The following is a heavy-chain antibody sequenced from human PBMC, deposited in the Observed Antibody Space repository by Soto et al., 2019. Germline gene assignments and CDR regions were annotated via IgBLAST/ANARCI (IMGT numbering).Heavy chain of an antibody. CDR1: GFTFSTKA. J-gene: IGHJ4*02. Sequence: EVQLLESGGGLLQRGGSRKLPFKAPGFTFSTKAMSGVPRPPGKGLEWVSTITSLSSPYYADSVKGRFTISRDNSNNTLYLQMNSLRDEDTAVYYCAKGPLIVVVPFDSWGQGTLVTVSS. CDR2: ITSLSSP. CDR3: AKGPLIVVVPFDS. D-gene: IGHD2-15*01. V-gene: IGHV3-23*01.